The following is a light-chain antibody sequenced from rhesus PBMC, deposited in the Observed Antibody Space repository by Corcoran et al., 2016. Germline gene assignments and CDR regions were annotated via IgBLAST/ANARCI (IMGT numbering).Light chain of an antibody. CDR2: DES. J-gene: IGKJ4*01. Sequence: DIQMTQSPSSLSASVGDTVTITCRASQGISSYLNWFQQKTGKAPKLLIYDESSLERGVPSRFSGSGAGTDFTLTITILQPEDFAAYYCLQHNSCPLAFGGGTKVEIK. CDR1: QGISSY. CDR3: LQHNSCPLA. V-gene: IGKV1-28*03.